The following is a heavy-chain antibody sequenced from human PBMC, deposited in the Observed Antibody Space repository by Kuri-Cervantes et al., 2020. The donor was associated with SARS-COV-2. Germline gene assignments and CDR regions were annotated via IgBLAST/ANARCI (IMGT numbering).Heavy chain of an antibody. J-gene: IGHJ2*01. CDR1: GFTFSSYS. CDR3: ARDARGYCSSTSCSYFDL. V-gene: IGHV3-21*01. CDR2: ISSSSSYI. D-gene: IGHD2-2*01. Sequence: GESLKISCAASGFTFSSYSMNWVHQAPGKGLEWVSSISSSSSYIYYADSVKGRFTISRDNAKNSLYLQMNSLRAEDTAVYYCARDARGYCSSTSCSYFDLWGRGTLVTVSS.